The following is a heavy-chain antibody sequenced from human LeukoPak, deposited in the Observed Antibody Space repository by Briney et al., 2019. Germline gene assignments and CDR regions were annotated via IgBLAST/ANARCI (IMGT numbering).Heavy chain of an antibody. V-gene: IGHV3-23*01. CDR2: VRSSGDST. CDR1: GFSFSDSW. J-gene: IGHJ4*02. CDR3: AKGGWQSYFDY. D-gene: IGHD2-15*01. Sequence: GGSLRLSCVASGFSFSDSWMSWVRQAPGKGPEWVSVVRSSGDSTYYADSVKGRFTISRDNSKNTLYLQMNSLRAEDTAIYYCAKGGWQSYFDYWGQGTPVTVSS.